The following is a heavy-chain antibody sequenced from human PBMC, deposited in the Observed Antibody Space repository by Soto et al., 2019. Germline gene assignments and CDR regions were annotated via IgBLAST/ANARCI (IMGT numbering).Heavy chain of an antibody. J-gene: IGHJ4*02. CDR2: FDPEDGET. CDR3: AIAPSRSGSYPPFDY. D-gene: IGHD1-26*01. CDR1: GYTLTELS. V-gene: IGHV1-24*01. Sequence: ASVKVSCKVSGYTLTELSMHWVRQAPGKGLEWMGGFDPEDGETIYAQKFQGRVTMTEDTSTDTAYMELSSLRSEDTAVYYCAIAPSRSGSYPPFDYWGRGTLVTVSS.